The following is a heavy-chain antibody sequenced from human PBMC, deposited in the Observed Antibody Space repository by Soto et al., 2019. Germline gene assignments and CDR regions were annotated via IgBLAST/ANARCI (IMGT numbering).Heavy chain of an antibody. CDR3: ARDGCYSSGTASDYYYSSGMDV. CDR1: CYSFTCYY. Sequence: ASGKVSCKASCYSFTCYYMHWVRQAPGPGLEGIGWINPNSGGTNYAKKFQGRVTMTRDTAISTAYMALRRLRSDDAAVYYWARDGCYSSGTASDYYYSSGMDVWGQETTVTSP. J-gene: IGHJ6*02. CDR2: INPNSGGT. V-gene: IGHV1-2*02. D-gene: IGHD3-10*01.